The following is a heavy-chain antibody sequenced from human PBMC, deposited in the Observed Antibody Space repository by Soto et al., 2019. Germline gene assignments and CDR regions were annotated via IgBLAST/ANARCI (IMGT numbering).Heavy chain of an antibody. D-gene: IGHD2-21*01. V-gene: IGHV1-8*01. J-gene: IGHJ3*01. CDR3: ARGRKPYFAPPEQGRDAFDL. CDR1: GYTFTSYD. CDR2: MNPNSGNT. Sequence: QVQLVQSGAEVKKPGASVKVSCKASGYTFTSYDINWVRQATGQGLEWMGWMNPNSGNTGYAQKFQGRVTMTRNTSISTAYMELSSLRSEATAVYYCARGRKPYFAPPEQGRDAFDLWGQGTMVTVSS.